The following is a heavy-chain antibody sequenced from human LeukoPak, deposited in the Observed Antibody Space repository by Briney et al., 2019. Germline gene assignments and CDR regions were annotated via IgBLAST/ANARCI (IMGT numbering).Heavy chain of an antibody. CDR1: GYSISSGYF. D-gene: IGHD6-13*01. CDR3: ARNLGYSSLDC. Sequence: SETLSLTCAVSGYSISSGYFWGWIRPPPGKGLEWIGSINHSESTYYNPPSLKSRVTISVDTSKNQFSLKLSSVTAADTAVYYCARNLGYSSLDCWGQGTLLTVSS. CDR2: INHSEST. J-gene: IGHJ4*02. V-gene: IGHV4-38-2*01.